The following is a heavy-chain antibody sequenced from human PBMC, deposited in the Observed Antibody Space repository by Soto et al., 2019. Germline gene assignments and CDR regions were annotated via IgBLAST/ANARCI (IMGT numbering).Heavy chain of an antibody. D-gene: IGHD6-19*01. CDR2: ISYDGSNQ. CDR3: ARDRSSTYYYYGMDL. CDR1: GFSFSRHG. Sequence: GGSLRLSCAASGFSFSRHGMHWVRQAPGKGLEWVAAISYDGSNQDYADSVKGRFSISRDNSKNTVYLQMNSLRVEDSAVYYCARDRSSTYYYYGMDLWGPGTTVTVSS. J-gene: IGHJ6*02. V-gene: IGHV3-30-3*01.